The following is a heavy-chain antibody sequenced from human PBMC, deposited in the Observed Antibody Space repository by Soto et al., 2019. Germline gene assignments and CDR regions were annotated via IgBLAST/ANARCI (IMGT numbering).Heavy chain of an antibody. CDR1: GGSISSGGYY. CDR2: IYYSGST. Sequence: QVQLQESGPGLVKPSQTLSLTCTVSGGSISSGGYYWSWIRQHPGKGLEWIGYIYYSGSTYYNPSLKSRVTISVDTSKNQFSLKLSSVTAADTAVYYCARADPNVITGTTSAFDIWGQGTMVTVSS. D-gene: IGHD1-7*01. CDR3: ARADPNVITGTTSAFDI. J-gene: IGHJ3*02. V-gene: IGHV4-31*03.